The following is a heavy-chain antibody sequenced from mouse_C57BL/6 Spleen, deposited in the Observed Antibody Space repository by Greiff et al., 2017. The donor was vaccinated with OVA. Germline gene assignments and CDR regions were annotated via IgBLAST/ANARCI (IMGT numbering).Heavy chain of an antibody. Sequence: EVQLQQSGAELVRPGASVKLSCTASGFNIKDYYMHWVKQRPEQGLEWIGRIDPEDGDTEYAPKFQGKATMTADTSSNTAYLQLSSLTSEDTAVYYCTTGYYYGSSYENAMDYWGQGTSVTVSS. J-gene: IGHJ4*01. D-gene: IGHD1-1*01. V-gene: IGHV14-1*01. CDR1: GFNIKDYY. CDR3: TTGYYYGSSYENAMDY. CDR2: IDPEDGDT.